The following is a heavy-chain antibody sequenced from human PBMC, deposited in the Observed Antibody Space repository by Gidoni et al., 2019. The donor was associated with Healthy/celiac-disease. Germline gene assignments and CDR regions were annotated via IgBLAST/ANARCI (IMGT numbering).Heavy chain of an antibody. J-gene: IGHJ6*02. Sequence: EVQLVESGGGLVQPGRSLRRSCAASGFTFAAYAMPWVRQVPGQGLGWVSGISWNSGSIGYADSVKGRFTISRDNAKNSLYLQMNSLRAEDTALYYCAKDIGRYYDILTGRYERGGMDVWGQGTTVTVSS. D-gene: IGHD3-9*01. V-gene: IGHV3-9*01. CDR3: AKDIGRYYDILTGRYERGGMDV. CDR1: GFTFAAYA. CDR2: ISWNSGSI.